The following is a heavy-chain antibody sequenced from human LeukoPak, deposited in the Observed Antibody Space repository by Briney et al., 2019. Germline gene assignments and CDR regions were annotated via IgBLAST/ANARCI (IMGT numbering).Heavy chain of an antibody. V-gene: IGHV3-7*05. CDR1: RVTFSSYW. CDR2: INQDGHEK. J-gene: IGHJ6*02. CDR3: VRDMDV. Sequence: PGGSLRLSCVTARVTFSSYWMTSVRQAPGKGLEWVANINQDGHEKNYVDSVKGRFPISRDNPMNSLYLQMNSGRAEDTAVYFCVRDMDVWAQGTTVTVSS.